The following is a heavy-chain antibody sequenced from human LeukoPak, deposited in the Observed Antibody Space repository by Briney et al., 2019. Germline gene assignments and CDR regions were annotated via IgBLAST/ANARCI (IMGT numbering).Heavy chain of an antibody. CDR1: GGSFSGYY. J-gene: IGHJ4*02. D-gene: IGHD5-12*01. Sequence: SETLSLTCAVYGGSFSGYYWGWIRQPPGKGLEWIGEINHSGSTNYNPSLKSRVTISVDTSKNQFSLKLSSVTAADTAVYYCASGGLYSGYDSRAFDYWGQGTLVTVSS. CDR2: INHSGST. CDR3: ASGGLYSGYDSRAFDY. V-gene: IGHV4-34*01.